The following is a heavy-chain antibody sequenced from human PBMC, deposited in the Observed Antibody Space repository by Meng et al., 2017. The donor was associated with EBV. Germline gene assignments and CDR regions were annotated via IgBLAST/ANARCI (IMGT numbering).Heavy chain of an antibody. Sequence: QVQRVQTGEGVKRPWAPLKVSCKASGFTFTGYYMHWGRQAREQRLEWMGRINPNSGGTNYAQKFQGRVTMTRDTSISTAYMELSRLRSDDTAVYYCARVGIAVAGTGDYWGQGTLVTVSS. CDR1: GFTFTGYY. CDR3: ARVGIAVAGTGDY. CDR2: INPNSGGT. V-gene: IGHV1-2*06. D-gene: IGHD6-19*01. J-gene: IGHJ4*02.